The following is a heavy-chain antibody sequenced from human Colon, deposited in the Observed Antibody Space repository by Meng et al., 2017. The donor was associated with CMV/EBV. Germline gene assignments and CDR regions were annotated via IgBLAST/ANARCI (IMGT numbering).Heavy chain of an antibody. Sequence: ASVKVSSKASGYTFIGHFIHCVRQAPGQGLEWMGWINPNSGVTNYAQKFQGRVSMTSDTSITTAYMELSSLKSDDTAVYYCARRLQGNWFDPWGQGTLVTVSS. CDR3: ARRLQGNWFDP. J-gene: IGHJ5*02. CDR2: INPNSGVT. V-gene: IGHV1-2*02. D-gene: IGHD4-11*01. CDR1: GYTFIGHF.